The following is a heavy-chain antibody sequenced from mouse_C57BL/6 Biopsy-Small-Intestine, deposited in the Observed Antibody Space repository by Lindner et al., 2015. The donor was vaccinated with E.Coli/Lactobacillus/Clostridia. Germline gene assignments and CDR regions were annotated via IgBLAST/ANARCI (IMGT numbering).Heavy chain of an antibody. CDR2: ISSGSSTI. J-gene: IGHJ2*01. CDR3: AREDY. CDR1: GFTLSDYG. Sequence: VQLQESWGRLSEAWRALKLSCAASGFTLSDYGMHWVRQAPEKGLEWVAYISSGSSTIYYADTVKGRFTISRDNAKNTLFLQMTSLRSEDTAMYYCAREDYWGQGTTLTVSS. V-gene: IGHV5-17*01.